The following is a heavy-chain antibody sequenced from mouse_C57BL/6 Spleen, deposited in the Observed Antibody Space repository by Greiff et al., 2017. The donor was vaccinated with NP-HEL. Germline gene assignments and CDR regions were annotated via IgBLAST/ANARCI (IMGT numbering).Heavy chain of an antibody. CDR2: ISSGSSTI. CDR3: ASYYYGSPLFAY. V-gene: IGHV5-17*01. J-gene: IGHJ3*01. Sequence: EVKLMESGGGLVKPGGSLKLSCAASGFTFSDYGMHWVRQAPEKGLEWVAYISSGSSTIYYADTVKGRFTISRDNAKNTLFLQMTSLRSEDTAMYYCASYYYGSPLFAYWGQGTLVTVSA. CDR1: GFTFSDYG. D-gene: IGHD1-1*01.